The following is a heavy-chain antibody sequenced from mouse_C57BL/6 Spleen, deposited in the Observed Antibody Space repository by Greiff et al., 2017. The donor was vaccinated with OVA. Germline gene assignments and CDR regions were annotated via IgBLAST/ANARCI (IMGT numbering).Heavy chain of an antibody. CDR1: GYTFTSSW. CDR2: IDPNSGGT. J-gene: IGHJ1*03. CDR3: ASAYDSSYGDFGV. Sequence: VQLQQPGAELVKPGASVKLSCKASGYTFTSSWMHWVKQRPGRGLEWIGRIDPNSGGTKYNEKFKSKATLTVDKPSRTAYMQLSSLTSADSAVNYCASAYDSSYGDFGVWGTGTTVTVSS. D-gene: IGHD1-1*01. V-gene: IGHV1-72*01.